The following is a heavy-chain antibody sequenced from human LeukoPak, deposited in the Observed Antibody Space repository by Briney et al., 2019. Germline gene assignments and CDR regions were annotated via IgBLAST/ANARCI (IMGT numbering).Heavy chain of an antibody. J-gene: IGHJ4*02. Sequence: PSETLSLTCTVSGGSISSFFWSWSRQPPGKGLEWIGYIYYSGITKYNPSLKSRVTISVDTSENQFSLKLSSVAAADTAVYYCARHSDTRGDGGDWDFDQWGQGNLVTVSS. CDR3: ARHSDTRGDGGDWDFDQ. D-gene: IGHD2-21*02. V-gene: IGHV4-59*08. CDR2: IYYSGIT. CDR1: GGSISSFF.